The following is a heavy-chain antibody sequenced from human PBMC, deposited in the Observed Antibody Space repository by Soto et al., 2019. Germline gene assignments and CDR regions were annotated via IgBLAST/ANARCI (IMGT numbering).Heavy chain of an antibody. CDR1: GFTFTNSA. CDR2: IIVGSGNT. CDR3: AAEIYSGGDCCHFDY. Sequence: SVKVSCKTSGFTFTNSAVQWVRQARGQRLEWKGWIIVGSGNTNYLQNLQGRITITRDTATGTAYMELSGLRSEDTAIYYCAAEIYSGGDCCHFDYWGQGTLVTVSS. D-gene: IGHD2-21*02. V-gene: IGHV1-58*01. J-gene: IGHJ4*02.